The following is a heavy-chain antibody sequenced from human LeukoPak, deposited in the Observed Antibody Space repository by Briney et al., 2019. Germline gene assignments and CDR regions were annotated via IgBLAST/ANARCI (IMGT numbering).Heavy chain of an antibody. V-gene: IGHV1-18*01. CDR2: ISAYNGNT. Sequence: ASVKVSCKASGYTFTRYGISWVRQAPGQGLEWMGWISAYNGNTNYAQKLQGRVTMTTDTSTSTAYMELRSLRSDDTAVYYCARVPDCSSTSCYPFYWFDPWGQGTLVTVSS. D-gene: IGHD2-2*01. J-gene: IGHJ5*02. CDR3: ARVPDCSSTSCYPFYWFDP. CDR1: GYTFTRYG.